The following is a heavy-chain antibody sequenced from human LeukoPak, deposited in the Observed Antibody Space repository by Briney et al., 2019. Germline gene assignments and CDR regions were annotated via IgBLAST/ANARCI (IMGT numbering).Heavy chain of an antibody. V-gene: IGHV3-23*01. CDR3: AKGETVEMATMGGDY. CDR2: ISGSGGST. J-gene: IGHJ4*02. Sequence: PGGSLRLSXAASGFTFSSYAMSWVRQAPGKGMEWVSDISGSGGSTYYADSVKGRFSISRDNSKNTLYLQMNSLRAEDTAVYYCAKGETVEMATMGGDYWGQGTLVTVSS. CDR1: GFTFSSYA. D-gene: IGHD5-24*01.